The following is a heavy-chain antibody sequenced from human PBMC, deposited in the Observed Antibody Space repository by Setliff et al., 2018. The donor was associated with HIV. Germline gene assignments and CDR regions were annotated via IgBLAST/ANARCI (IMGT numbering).Heavy chain of an antibody. Sequence: PSETLSLTCTVSGGSISNSRYYRSWIRQPPGKGLEWIGSIYYSGSTYYNPSLKSRVTISVDTSKNQFSLKLNSVTAADAAVYYCASRVYYYDSSGYLREEGFDPWGQGTLVTVSS. D-gene: IGHD3-22*01. J-gene: IGHJ5*02. CDR2: IYYSGST. CDR3: ASRVYYYDSSGYLREEGFDP. V-gene: IGHV4-39*01. CDR1: GGSISNSRYY.